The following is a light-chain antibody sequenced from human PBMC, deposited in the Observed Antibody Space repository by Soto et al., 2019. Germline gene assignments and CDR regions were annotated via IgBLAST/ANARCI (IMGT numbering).Light chain of an antibody. J-gene: IGLJ1*01. Sequence: QSVLTQPASVSGSPGQSITISCTGANSDVGGYNYVSWYQQHPGKAPKLMIYEVNNRPSGVSNRFSGSKSGNTASLTISGLQAEDEADYYCSSYTSSSTRVFGTGTKFTVL. CDR1: NSDVGGYNY. V-gene: IGLV2-14*01. CDR2: EVN. CDR3: SSYTSSSTRV.